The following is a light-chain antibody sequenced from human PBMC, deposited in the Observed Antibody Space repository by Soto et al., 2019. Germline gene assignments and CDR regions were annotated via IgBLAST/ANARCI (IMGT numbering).Light chain of an antibody. CDR2: AAS. V-gene: IGKV1-9*01. CDR3: QQVNDYPLT. Sequence: DIQLTQSPSFLSASVGDRITITCRASQGVRGHLAWYQQKPGKAPKLLISAASSLQSGVPSRFSGSGSGTEFTLTISCLQPEDFATYYCQQVNDYPLTFGGGTKVDIK. CDR1: QGVRGH. J-gene: IGKJ4*01.